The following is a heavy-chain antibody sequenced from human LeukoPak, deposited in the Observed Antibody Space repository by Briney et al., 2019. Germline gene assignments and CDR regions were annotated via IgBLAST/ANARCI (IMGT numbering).Heavy chain of an antibody. Sequence: ASVKVSCKVSGYTLTELSLHWVRQAPGKGLERMGGFDPEDGETIYAEKFQGRLTMTEDTSTDTAYMELSSLRSEDTAVYYCASKGQRGWNYAKGWFDPWGQGTLVTVSS. CDR1: GYTLTELS. D-gene: IGHD1-7*01. CDR2: FDPEDGET. V-gene: IGHV1-24*01. J-gene: IGHJ5*02. CDR3: ASKGQRGWNYAKGWFDP.